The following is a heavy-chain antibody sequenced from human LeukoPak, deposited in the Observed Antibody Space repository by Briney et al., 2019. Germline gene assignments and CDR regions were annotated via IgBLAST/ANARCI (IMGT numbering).Heavy chain of an antibody. CDR3: TRRQDYGDYLNWFDP. J-gene: IGHJ5*02. CDR1: GLTLSNAW. D-gene: IGHD4-17*01. V-gene: IGHV3-15*01. CDR2: IKTKTDSGTT. Sequence: AGGSLRLSCAASGLTLSNAWMTWVRQAPGKGLEWVGHIKTKTDSGTTDYAAYAAPVKDRFSISRDDSKNTLYLRMNSLKTEDTAVYYCTRRQDYGDYLNWFDPWGQGTLVTVSS.